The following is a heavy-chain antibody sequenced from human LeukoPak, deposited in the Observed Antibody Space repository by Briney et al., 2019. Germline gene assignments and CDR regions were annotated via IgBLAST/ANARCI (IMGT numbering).Heavy chain of an antibody. V-gene: IGHV3-23*01. CDR1: GFTFSSYA. Sequence: GGSLRLSCAASGFTFSSYAMSWVRQAPGKGLEWVSAISGSGGSTYYADSVKGRFTISRDNSKNTLYLQMNSLRAEDTAVYYCAKLLWSGDRTSMDVWGQGTTVTVSS. J-gene: IGHJ6*02. CDR2: ISGSGGST. CDR3: AKLLWSGDRTSMDV. D-gene: IGHD3-10*01.